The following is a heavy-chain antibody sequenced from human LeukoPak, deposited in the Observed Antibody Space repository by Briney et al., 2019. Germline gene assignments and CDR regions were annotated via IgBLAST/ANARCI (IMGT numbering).Heavy chain of an antibody. CDR2: IYYSGST. CDR1: GGSISSSSYY. Sequence: SETLSLTCTVSGGSISSSSYYWGWIRQPPGKGLEWIGSIYYSGSTYYNPSLKSRVTISVDTSKNQFSLKLSSVTAADTAVYYCARPGLSRIAVAGSRDYWGQGTLVTDSS. V-gene: IGHV4-39*01. CDR3: ARPGLSRIAVAGSRDY. D-gene: IGHD6-19*01. J-gene: IGHJ4*02.